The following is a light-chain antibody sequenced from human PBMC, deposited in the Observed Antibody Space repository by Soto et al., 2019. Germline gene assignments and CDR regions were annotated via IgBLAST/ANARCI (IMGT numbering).Light chain of an antibody. J-gene: IGKJ1*01. V-gene: IGKV3-11*01. Sequence: EIVLTQSPATLSLSPGERATLSCRASQSIGSSLAWYQQKPGQAPRLLIYDASSRATVFPARFSGSGSGTYFTLTIGSLEPEDFAVYYCQQRSEWPRTFGQGTKVEIK. CDR3: QQRSEWPRT. CDR2: DAS. CDR1: QSIGSS.